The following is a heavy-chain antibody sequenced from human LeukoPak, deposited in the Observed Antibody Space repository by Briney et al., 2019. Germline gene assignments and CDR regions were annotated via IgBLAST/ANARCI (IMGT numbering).Heavy chain of an antibody. J-gene: IGHJ4*02. CDR3: AKGHYYGSGSLDY. V-gene: IGHV3-23*01. Sequence: GGSLRLSCAASGFTFSSYAMSWVRQAPGKGLEWVSAIGGRDGSTYYADSVKGRFTISRDNSKDTLYVQMNSLRAEDTAVYYCAKGHYYGSGSLDYWGQGTLVTVSS. CDR1: GFTFSSYA. D-gene: IGHD3-10*01. CDR2: IGGRDGST.